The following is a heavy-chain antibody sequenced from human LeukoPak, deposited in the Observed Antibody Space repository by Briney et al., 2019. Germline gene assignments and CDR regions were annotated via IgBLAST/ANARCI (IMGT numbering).Heavy chain of an antibody. V-gene: IGHV3-21*01. CDR1: GFTFSSYS. CDR2: ISSSSSCI. J-gene: IGHJ4*02. Sequence: GGSLRLSCAASGFTFSSYSMNWVRQAPGKGLEWVSSISSSSSCIYYADSVKGRFTISRDNAKNSLYLQMNSLRAEDTAVYYCARDLLSNYYDSSGYYYGVDYWGQGTLVTVSS. D-gene: IGHD3-22*01. CDR3: ARDLLSNYYDSSGYYYGVDY.